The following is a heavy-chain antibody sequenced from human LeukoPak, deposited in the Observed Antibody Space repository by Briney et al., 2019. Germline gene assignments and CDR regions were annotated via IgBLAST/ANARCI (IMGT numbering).Heavy chain of an antibody. CDR3: AHRIRIGSYFDY. CDR1: GFSLSTRGGG. Sequence: SGPTLVQPTPTLTLTCTFSGFSLSTRGGGVGWVRQPPGKAREWLANIYWNDDKRYSPPLKSRLTISKDTSKNQVVLTMTNMDPVDTATYYCAHRIRIGSYFDYWGQGILVTVSS. V-gene: IGHV2-5*01. D-gene: IGHD1-26*01. J-gene: IGHJ4*02. CDR2: IYWNDDK.